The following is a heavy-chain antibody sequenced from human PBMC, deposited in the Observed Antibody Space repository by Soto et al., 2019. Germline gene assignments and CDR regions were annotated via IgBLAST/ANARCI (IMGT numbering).Heavy chain of an antibody. D-gene: IGHD3-3*01. CDR1: GFTFSSYA. V-gene: IGHV3-30-3*01. CDR3: ARDEIRFSWAYGMDV. CDR2: ISYDGSNK. J-gene: IGHJ6*02. Sequence: QVQLVESGGGVVQPGRSLRLSCAASGFTFSSYAMHWVRQAPGKGLEWVAVISYDGSNKYYADSVKGRFTISRDNSKNTLYLQITSLRAEDTAVYYCARDEIRFSWAYGMDVWGQGTTVTVSS.